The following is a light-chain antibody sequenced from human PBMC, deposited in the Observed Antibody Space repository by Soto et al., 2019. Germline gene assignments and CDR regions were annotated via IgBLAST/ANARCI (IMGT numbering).Light chain of an antibody. CDR3: SSYLRSITYV. Sequence: QSVLTQPASVSGSPGQSITISCTGTSSDVGGYNYVSWYQQRPGKAPKLMIYDVSNRPSGVSNRFSGSKSGNTASLTISGLQAEDESDYYCSSYLRSITYVFGSGTNVTVL. J-gene: IGLJ1*01. CDR2: DVS. CDR1: SSDVGGYNY. V-gene: IGLV2-14*01.